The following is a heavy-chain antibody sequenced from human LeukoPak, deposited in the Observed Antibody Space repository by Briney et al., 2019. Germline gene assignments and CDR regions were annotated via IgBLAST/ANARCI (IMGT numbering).Heavy chain of an antibody. CDR3: AKDSAAAGGGGY. CDR1: GFTFNSYA. CDR2: ISGSGGST. Sequence: GGSLRLSCAASGFTFNSYAMSWVRQAPGKGLEWVSAISGSGGSTYYADSVKGRFTISRDNSKNTLYLQMNSLRAEDTAVYYCAKDSAAAGGGGYWGQGTLVTVSS. D-gene: IGHD6-13*01. V-gene: IGHV3-23*01. J-gene: IGHJ4*02.